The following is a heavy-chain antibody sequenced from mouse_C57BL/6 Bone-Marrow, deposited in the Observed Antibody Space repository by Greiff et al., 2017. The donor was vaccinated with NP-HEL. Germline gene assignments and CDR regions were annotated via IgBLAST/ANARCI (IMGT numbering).Heavy chain of an antibody. D-gene: IGHD1-1*01. CDR2: ISYDGSN. Sequence: EVKLQESGPGLVKPSQSLSLTCSVTGYSITSGYYWNWIRQFPGNKLEWMGYISYDGSNNYNPSLKNRISITRDTSKNQFFLKLNSVTTEDTATYYCARDPLYYGSDAMDYWGQGTSVTVSS. V-gene: IGHV3-6*01. CDR1: GYSITSGYY. J-gene: IGHJ4*01. CDR3: ARDPLYYGSDAMDY.